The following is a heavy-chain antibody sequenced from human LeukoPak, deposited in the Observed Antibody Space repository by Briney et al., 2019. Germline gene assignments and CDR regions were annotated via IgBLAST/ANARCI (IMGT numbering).Heavy chain of an antibody. CDR2: ISSSGSNI. Sequence: GGSLRLSCAASGFTFSDYYMSWIRQAPGKGLEWVSYISSSGSNIYYADSVKGRFTISRDNAKNSLYLQMNSLRAEDTAVYYCAKGRSSWSAFDYWGQGTLVTVSS. J-gene: IGHJ4*02. V-gene: IGHV3-11*01. CDR1: GFTFSDYY. CDR3: AKGRSSWSAFDY. D-gene: IGHD6-13*01.